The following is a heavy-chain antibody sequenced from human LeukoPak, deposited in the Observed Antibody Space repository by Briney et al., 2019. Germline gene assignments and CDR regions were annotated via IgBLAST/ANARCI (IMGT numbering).Heavy chain of an antibody. CDR2: ISWNSGSI. CDR3: ASSSSWYELDFDY. D-gene: IGHD6-13*01. J-gene: IGHJ4*02. V-gene: IGHV3-9*03. CDR1: GFTFDDYA. Sequence: GGSLRLSCAASGFTFDDYAMHWVRQAPGKGLEWVSGISWNSGSIGYADSVKGRFTISRDNAKNSLYLQMNSLRAEDMALYYCASSSSWYELDFDYWGQGTLVTVSS.